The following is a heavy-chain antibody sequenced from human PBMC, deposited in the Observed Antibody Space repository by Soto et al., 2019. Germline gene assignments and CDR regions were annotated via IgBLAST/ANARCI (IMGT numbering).Heavy chain of an antibody. Sequence: EQLVESGGGLVQPGGSLRLSCVGSGFTFSSYSMNWVRQAPGRGLEWLSYISSSSSTKYYADSVKGRFTVSRDNAKNSVYLQMNSLTDEDTAVYYCARDQYGGRTISWFGPWGQGTLVTVSS. V-gene: IGHV3-48*02. CDR1: GFTFSSYS. CDR3: ARDQYGGRTISWFGP. D-gene: IGHD2-15*01. CDR2: ISSSSSTK. J-gene: IGHJ5*02.